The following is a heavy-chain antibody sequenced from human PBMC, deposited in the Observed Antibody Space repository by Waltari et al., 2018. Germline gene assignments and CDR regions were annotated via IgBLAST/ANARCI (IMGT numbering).Heavy chain of an antibody. J-gene: IGHJ4*02. CDR3: ARDTGIAVAEYYFDH. D-gene: IGHD6-19*01. CDR1: GFTFSSYW. V-gene: IGHV3-7*01. Sequence: EVQLVESGGGLVQPGRSLRLSCTASGFTFSSYWMSWVRQAPGKGLEWVANIKQDGSEKYYVDSVKGRFTISRDNAKNSLYLQMNSLRAEDTAVYYCARDTGIAVAEYYFDHWGQGTLVTVSS. CDR2: IKQDGSEK.